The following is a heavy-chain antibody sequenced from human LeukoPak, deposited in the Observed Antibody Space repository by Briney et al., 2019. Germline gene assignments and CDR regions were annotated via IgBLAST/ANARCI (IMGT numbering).Heavy chain of an antibody. J-gene: IGHJ6*02. CDR3: ARLTYSSGWYRYYYYGMDV. Sequence: SETLSLTCTVSGGSISSSSYYWGWIRQPPGKGLEWIGSIYYSGSTYYNPSLKSRVTISVDTSKNQFSLKLSSVTAADTAVYYCARLTYSSGWYRYYYYGMDVWGQGTTVTVSS. D-gene: IGHD6-19*01. V-gene: IGHV4-39*01. CDR1: GGSISSSSYY. CDR2: IYYSGST.